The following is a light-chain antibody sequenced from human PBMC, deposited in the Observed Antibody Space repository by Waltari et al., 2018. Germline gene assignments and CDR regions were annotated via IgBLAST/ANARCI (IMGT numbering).Light chain of an antibody. CDR3: QRYDNLPVFA. J-gene: IGKJ3*01. Sequence: IQMTQSPSSLSASVGDRVTITCQASQDISNYLNWYQQKSGKAPNLLIHDASKLETGVPSRFSGSQSGTHYTLIISSLQPEDVATYYCQRYDNLPVFAFGPGTKVDIK. CDR1: QDISNY. V-gene: IGKV1-33*01. CDR2: DAS.